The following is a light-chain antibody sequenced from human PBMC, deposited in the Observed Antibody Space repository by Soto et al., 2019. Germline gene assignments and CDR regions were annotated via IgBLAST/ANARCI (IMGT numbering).Light chain of an antibody. CDR3: QQYNSYSRT. Sequence: DIQMTQSPSTLSASVGARVTITCRTSQSISSWLAWYQQKPGKAPKLLIYDAPSFYSGVQSRFSGRGSWTGFTPAISSLQPDDFATYDCQQYNSYSRTFGQGTEVDIK. J-gene: IGKJ1*01. CDR2: DAP. V-gene: IGKV1-5*01. CDR1: QSISSW.